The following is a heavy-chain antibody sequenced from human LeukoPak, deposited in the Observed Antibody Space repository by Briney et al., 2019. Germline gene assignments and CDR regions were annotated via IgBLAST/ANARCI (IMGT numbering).Heavy chain of an antibody. CDR1: GFPFSVSW. CDR3: AKDWFATTDY. J-gene: IGHJ4*02. D-gene: IGHD3-3*01. CDR2: ITTDETT. Sequence: PGGSLRLSCAAAGFPFSVSWMHSVRQVPGKGLMWVSRITTDETTTYADSVRGRFTISRDNAKNTVYLQMNSLRVEDTAVYHRAKDWFATTDYWVQGILVTVSS. V-gene: IGHV3-74*01.